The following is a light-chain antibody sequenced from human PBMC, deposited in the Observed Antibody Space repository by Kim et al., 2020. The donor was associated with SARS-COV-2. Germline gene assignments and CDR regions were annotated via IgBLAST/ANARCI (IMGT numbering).Light chain of an antibody. J-gene: IGLJ3*02. Sequence: SSELTQDPAVSVALGQTVRITCQGDSLRSYYASWYQQKPGQDPVLVIYGKNNRPSGIPDRFSGSSSGNTASLTITGAQAEDEAVYYCNSRDSSGNHLVFGGGTQLTVL. V-gene: IGLV3-19*01. CDR2: GKN. CDR3: NSRDSSGNHLV. CDR1: SLRSYY.